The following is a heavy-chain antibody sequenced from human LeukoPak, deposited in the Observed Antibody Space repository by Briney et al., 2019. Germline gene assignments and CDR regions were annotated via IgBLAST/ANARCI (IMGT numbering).Heavy chain of an antibody. Sequence: GGSLRLSYAASGFTFSSYWMQWVRQAPGKGLVWVSRINSDGSSTSYADSVKGRFTISRDNAKNTLYLQMNSLRAEDTAVYYCARDRAYGDYLDYWGQGTLVTVSS. V-gene: IGHV3-74*01. CDR2: INSDGSST. J-gene: IGHJ4*02. D-gene: IGHD4-17*01. CDR1: GFTFSSYW. CDR3: ARDRAYGDYLDY.